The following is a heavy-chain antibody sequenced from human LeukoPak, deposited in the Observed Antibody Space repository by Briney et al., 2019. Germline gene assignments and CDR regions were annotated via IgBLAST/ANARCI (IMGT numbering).Heavy chain of an antibody. CDR3: AKESVAGLDYYYDMDV. CDR1: GFTFSSYA. J-gene: IGHJ6*02. V-gene: IGHV3-23*01. D-gene: IGHD6-19*01. Sequence: GRSLRLSCAASGFTFSSYAMSWVRQAPGKGLEWVSGISGSGRSRYYAASVKGRFTISRDNSKNTLSLQMSSLRAEDTAVYYCAKESVAGLDYYYDMDVWGRGTTVTVSS. CDR2: ISGSGRSR.